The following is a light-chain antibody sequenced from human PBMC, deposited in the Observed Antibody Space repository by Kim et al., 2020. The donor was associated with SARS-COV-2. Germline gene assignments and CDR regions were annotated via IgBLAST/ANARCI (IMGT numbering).Light chain of an antibody. Sequence: DIQMTQSPSSLSASVGDRVTITCRASQSVSTYLNWYQQKPGKAPRLLIYAASTLESGVPSRFSGSGSGTDFTLTISSLQPEDFATYSCQQSEVARIFGQGPKVNIK. CDR3: QQSEVARI. CDR1: QSVSTY. CDR2: AAS. J-gene: IGKJ1*01. V-gene: IGKV1-39*01.